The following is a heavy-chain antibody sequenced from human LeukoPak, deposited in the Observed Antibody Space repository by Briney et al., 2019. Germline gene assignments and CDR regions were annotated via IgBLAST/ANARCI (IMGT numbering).Heavy chain of an antibody. Sequence: SETLSLTCTVSGGSISSYYWSWIRQSPAKGLEYIGTIFYIGTTNYNPSLKSRLTISLDMSKNQFSLTLHSVTPGDTAVYSCARTPYSWSDGPPPFAQWGLGTQVIASS. CDR2: IFYIGTT. D-gene: IGHD4-11*01. V-gene: IGHV4-59*08. CDR1: GGSISSYY. J-gene: IGHJ4*02. CDR3: ARTPYSWSDGPPPFAQ.